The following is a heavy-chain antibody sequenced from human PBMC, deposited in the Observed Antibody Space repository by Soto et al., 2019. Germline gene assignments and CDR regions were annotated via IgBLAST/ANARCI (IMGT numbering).Heavy chain of an antibody. V-gene: IGHV4-30-2*05. D-gene: IGHD5-18*01. CDR2: IYHSGST. J-gene: IGHJ4*02. Sequence: SQTLSLTCALSAGSISSRGYSWNWIRQPPGKGLEWIGYIYHSGSTLYNPSLKSRVTISVDTSKNQFSLKLSSVTAPDTAVDQCARSGYSYGPNPLGYWGPGTRVTVSS. CDR1: AGSISSRGYS. CDR3: ARSGYSYGPNPLGY.